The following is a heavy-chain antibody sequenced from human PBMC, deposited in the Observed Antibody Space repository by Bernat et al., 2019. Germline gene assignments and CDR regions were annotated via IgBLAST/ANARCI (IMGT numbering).Heavy chain of an antibody. CDR3: AADTYYGPDI. J-gene: IGHJ6*04. D-gene: IGHD3-10*01. CDR1: GLNFANYW. V-gene: IGHV3-74*01. Sequence: QLLESGGGLVQPGGSLRLSCAASGLNFANYWMHWVRQAPGKGLVWVSRINSDGSIFYADSVKGRFTISRDNAKNTLSLQMNSLRVEDTAVYFCAADTYYGPDIWGKGTTVTVSS. CDR2: INSDGSI.